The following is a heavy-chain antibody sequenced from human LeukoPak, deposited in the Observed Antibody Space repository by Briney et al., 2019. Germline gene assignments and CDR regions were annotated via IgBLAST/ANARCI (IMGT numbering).Heavy chain of an antibody. D-gene: IGHD6-13*01. V-gene: IGHV3-30*18. CDR2: ISYDGSNK. Sequence: GGSLRLSCAASGFTFSSYGMHWVRRAPGKGLEWVAVISYDGSNKYYADSVKGRFTISRDNSKNTLYLQMNSLRAEDTAVYYCAKDTGRSIAIAAATFDPWGQGTLVTVSS. CDR3: AKDTGRSIAIAAATFDP. J-gene: IGHJ5*02. CDR1: GFTFSSYG.